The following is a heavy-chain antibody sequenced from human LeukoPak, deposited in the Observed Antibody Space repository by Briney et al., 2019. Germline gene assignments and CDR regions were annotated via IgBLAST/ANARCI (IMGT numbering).Heavy chain of an antibody. CDR1: GYTFTGYY. CDR2: INPNSGGT. J-gene: IGHJ4*02. D-gene: IGHD1-26*01. Sequence: ASVKVSCKASGYTFTGYYMHWVRQAPGQGLEWMGWINPNSGGTNYAQKFQGRVTMTRDTSINTAYLQWSSLKASDTAMYYCARRTGGLDYWGQGTLVTVSS. CDR3: ARRTGGLDY. V-gene: IGHV1-2*02.